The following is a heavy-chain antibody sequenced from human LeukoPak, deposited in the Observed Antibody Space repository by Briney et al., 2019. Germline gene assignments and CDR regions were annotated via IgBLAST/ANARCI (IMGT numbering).Heavy chain of an antibody. V-gene: IGHV3-23*01. CDR2: ISGSGGST. CDR1: GFTFSSYA. Sequence: PGGSLRLSCAASGFTFSSYAMSWVRQAPGKGLEWVSAISGSGGSTYYADSVKGRFTISRDNSKNTLYLQMNSLRAEDTAVYYCAYSLDYGGKKYFDYWGQGTLVTVSS. CDR3: AYSLDYGGKKYFDY. D-gene: IGHD4-23*01. J-gene: IGHJ4*02.